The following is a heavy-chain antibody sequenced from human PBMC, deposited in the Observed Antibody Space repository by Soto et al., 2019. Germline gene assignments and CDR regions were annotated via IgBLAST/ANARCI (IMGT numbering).Heavy chain of an antibody. Sequence: GGSLRLSCAASGFTFSDYYMSWIRQAPGKGLEWVSYISSSSSYTNYADSVKGRFTISRDNAKNSLYLQMNSLRAEDTAVYYCARDNVRIAAAGSYNWFDPWGQGTLVTVS. D-gene: IGHD6-13*01. CDR1: GFTFSDYY. V-gene: IGHV3-11*05. CDR3: ARDNVRIAAAGSYNWFDP. CDR2: ISSSSSYT. J-gene: IGHJ5*02.